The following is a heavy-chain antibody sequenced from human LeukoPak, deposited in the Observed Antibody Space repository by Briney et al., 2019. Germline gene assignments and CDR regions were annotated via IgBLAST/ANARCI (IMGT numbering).Heavy chain of an antibody. V-gene: IGHV1-2*02. CDR3: ARDRAYNWNYVMDY. Sequence: ASVKVSCKASGYTFTSYDISWVRQAPGQGLEWMGWISAYDGNTNYAQKFQGRVTMTRDTSISTAYMELSGLRSDDTAVYYCARDRAYNWNYVMDYWGQGTLVTVSS. D-gene: IGHD1-7*01. CDR2: ISAYDGNT. CDR1: GYTFTSYD. J-gene: IGHJ4*02.